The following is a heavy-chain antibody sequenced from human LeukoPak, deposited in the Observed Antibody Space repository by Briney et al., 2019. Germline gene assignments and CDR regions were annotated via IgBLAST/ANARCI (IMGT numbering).Heavy chain of an antibody. J-gene: IGHJ4*02. CDR3: ASYDSSGYYYSGLDY. D-gene: IGHD3-22*01. V-gene: IGHV1-2*02. Sequence: ASVKVSCKASGYTFTGYYMHWVRQAPGQGLEWMGWINPNSGGTNYAQKFQGRVTMTRDTSTSTVYMELSSLRSEDTAVYYCASYDSSGYYYSGLDYWGQGTLVTVSS. CDR1: GYTFTGYY. CDR2: INPNSGGT.